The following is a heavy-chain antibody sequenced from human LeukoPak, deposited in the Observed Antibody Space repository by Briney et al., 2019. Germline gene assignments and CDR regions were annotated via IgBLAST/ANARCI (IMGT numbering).Heavy chain of an antibody. Sequence: ASVKVSCKASGYTFTSYDINWVRQATGQGLEWMGWMSPNSGNTGYAQKFQGRVTMTRNASISTAYMELSSLRSEDTAVYYCARGHYVLRFLETNWFDHWGQGTLVTVSS. J-gene: IGHJ5*02. CDR3: ARGHYVLRFLETNWFDH. CDR1: GYTFTSYD. CDR2: MSPNSGNT. V-gene: IGHV1-8*01. D-gene: IGHD3-3*01.